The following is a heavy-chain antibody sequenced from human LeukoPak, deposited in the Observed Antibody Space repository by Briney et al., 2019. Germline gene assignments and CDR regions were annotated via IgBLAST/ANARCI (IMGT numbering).Heavy chain of an antibody. CDR3: ARGVTGALDD. D-gene: IGHD2-21*02. J-gene: IGHJ4*02. Sequence: SETLSLTCTVSGGSISSYYWSWIRQPPGKGLGWIGYIYYSGSTNYNPSLKSRVTISVDTSKNQFSLKLSSVTAADTAVYYCARGVTGALDDWGQGTLVTVSS. CDR1: GGSISSYY. V-gene: IGHV4-59*01. CDR2: IYYSGST.